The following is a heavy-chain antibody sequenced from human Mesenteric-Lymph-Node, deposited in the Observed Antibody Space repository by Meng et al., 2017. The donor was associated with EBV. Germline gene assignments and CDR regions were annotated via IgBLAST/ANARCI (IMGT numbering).Heavy chain of an antibody. V-gene: IGHV4-39*01. CDR3: ANTYRSNNLYFDY. CDR1: GAPSSSNSVF. J-gene: IGHJ4*02. CDR2: IFNTAGT. D-gene: IGHD3-16*02. Sequence: HPQSARHGLLQPVGLLSASCFFSGAPSSSNSVFVAWLRRPRGGGLEWIGSIFNTAGTYYNPSLKSRVTISVDTSKNQFSLNLSSVTAADTAVYYCANTYRSNNLYFDYWGQGTLVTVSS.